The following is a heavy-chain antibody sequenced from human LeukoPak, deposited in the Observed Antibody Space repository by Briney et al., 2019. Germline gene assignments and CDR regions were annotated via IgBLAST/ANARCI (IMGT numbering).Heavy chain of an antibody. CDR1: GGSISSGGYY. Sequence: SETLSLTCTVSGGSISSGGYYWSWIRQHPGKGLEWIGYIYYSGSTNYNPSLKSRVTISVDTSKNQFSLKLSSVTAADTAVYYCARDQDDWDAFDIWGQGTMVTVSS. CDR3: ARDQDDWDAFDI. V-gene: IGHV4-61*08. D-gene: IGHD2-21*01. J-gene: IGHJ3*02. CDR2: IYYSGST.